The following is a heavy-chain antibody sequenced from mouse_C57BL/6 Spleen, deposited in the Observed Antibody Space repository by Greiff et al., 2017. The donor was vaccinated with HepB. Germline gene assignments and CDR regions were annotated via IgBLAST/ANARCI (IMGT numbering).Heavy chain of an antibody. Sequence: VHLVESGAELARPGASVKMSCKASGYTFTSYTMHWVKQRPGQGLEWIGYINPSSGYTKYNQKFKDKATLTADKSSSTAYMQLSSLTSEDSAVYYCARSDGSSYWYFDVWGAGTTVTVSS. D-gene: IGHD1-1*01. CDR3: ARSDGSSYWYFDV. V-gene: IGHV1-4*01. J-gene: IGHJ1*01. CDR2: INPSSGYT. CDR1: GYTFTSYT.